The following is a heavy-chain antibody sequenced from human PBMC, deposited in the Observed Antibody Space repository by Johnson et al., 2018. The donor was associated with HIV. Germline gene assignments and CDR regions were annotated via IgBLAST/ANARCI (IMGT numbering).Heavy chain of an antibody. J-gene: IGHJ3*02. D-gene: IGHD3-22*01. V-gene: IGHV3-30*02. CDR1: GFTFSSYG. CDR3: AKGVDYYDSSPADDFDI. Sequence: QVQLVESGGGVVQPGGSLRLSCAASGFTFSSYGMHWVRQAPGKGLEWVAFIRYDGSNKYYADSVKGRFTISRDNSKNTLYLQMNSLRAEDTAVYYCAKGVDYYDSSPADDFDIWGQGTMVTVSS. CDR2: IRYDGSNK.